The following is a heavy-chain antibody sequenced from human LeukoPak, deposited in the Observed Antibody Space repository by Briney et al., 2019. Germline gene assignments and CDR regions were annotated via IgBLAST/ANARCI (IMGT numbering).Heavy chain of an antibody. CDR2: INHSGST. CDR3: ARWGPSAFDI. V-gene: IGHV4-34*01. Sequence: PSETLSLTCAVYGVSLSGYYWSWIRQPPGKGLEWIGEINHSGSTNYIASLKSRVTISGDTSKNQFSLRLSSVTAADTAVYYCARWGPSAFDIWGQGTMVTVSS. D-gene: IGHD3-16*01. J-gene: IGHJ3*02. CDR1: GVSLSGYY.